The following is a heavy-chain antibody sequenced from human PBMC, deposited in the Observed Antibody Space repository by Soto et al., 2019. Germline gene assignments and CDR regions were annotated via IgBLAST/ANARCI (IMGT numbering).Heavy chain of an antibody. Sequence: PGGSLRLSCAASGFTFSTYGIHWVRQAPGKGPEWVAAISFDGGKEYYAESEKGRLTISRDNSKNTVYLQMKSLKAEDTAVFYCARDVSGGSRLGEKSQYFDDWRHVPVVTVP. CDR2: ISFDGGKE. CDR1: GFTFSTYG. CDR3: ARDVSGGSRLGEKSQYFDD. J-gene: IGHJ4*01. D-gene: IGHD3-16*01. V-gene: IGHV3-30-3*01.